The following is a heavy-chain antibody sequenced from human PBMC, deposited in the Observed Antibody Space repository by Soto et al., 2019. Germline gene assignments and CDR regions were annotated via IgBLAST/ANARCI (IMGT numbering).Heavy chain of an antibody. CDR2: IYYSGST. CDR1: GGSISSGGYY. Sequence: PSETLSLTCTVSGGSISSGGYYWSWIRQHPGKGLEWIGYIYYSGSTYYNPSLKSRVTISVDTSKNQFSLKLSSVSAADTAVYYCARGNSNYYYGMDVWGQGTTVTVSS. D-gene: IGHD4-4*01. V-gene: IGHV4-31*03. CDR3: ARGNSNYYYGMDV. J-gene: IGHJ6*02.